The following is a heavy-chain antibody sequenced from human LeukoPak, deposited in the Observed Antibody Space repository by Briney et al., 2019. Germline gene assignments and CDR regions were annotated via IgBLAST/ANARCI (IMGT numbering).Heavy chain of an antibody. Sequence: GGSLRLSCAASGFTFSSGIHWVRQAPGKGLEWVAVISYDGNHKYYGDSVKGRFTISRDNSRNTLYLQMDSLKTEDMAVYYCAKGELHFNTCSFDYWGQGTLVTVSS. CDR1: GFTFSSG. D-gene: IGHD1-26*01. CDR3: AKGELHFNTCSFDY. J-gene: IGHJ4*02. V-gene: IGHV3-30*18. CDR2: ISYDGNHK.